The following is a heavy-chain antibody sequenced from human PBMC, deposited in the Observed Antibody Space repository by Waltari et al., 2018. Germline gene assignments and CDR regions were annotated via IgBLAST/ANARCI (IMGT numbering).Heavy chain of an antibody. CDR2: VDPSDGET. Sequence: EVQLVQSGAEVKKPGAAVKISCKASGSTFTAYYMHWVQQAPGKWLEWMGRVDPSDGETIYAEKFQGRVTITADTSTDTAYMELSSLRSEDTAVYYCATGLPYDMLTGYPEAGAFDIWGQGTMVTVSS. CDR1: GSTFTAYY. CDR3: ATGLPYDMLTGYPEAGAFDI. V-gene: IGHV1-69-2*01. D-gene: IGHD3-9*01. J-gene: IGHJ3*02.